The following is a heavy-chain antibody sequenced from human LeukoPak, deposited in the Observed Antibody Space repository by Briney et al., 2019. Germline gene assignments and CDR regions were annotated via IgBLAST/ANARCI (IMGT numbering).Heavy chain of an antibody. CDR2: ISASGGST. CDR3: AKGGWGFYYYYYGMDV. V-gene: IGHV3-23*01. CDR1: GVTFTNYG. D-gene: IGHD6-19*01. Sequence: GGFLRLSCAVSGVTFTNYGMTWVRQAPGKGLEWVSAISASGGSTYYADSVKGRFTISRDDSKNTLYLQMNSLRAEDTAVYYCAKGGWGFYYYYYGMDVWGQGTTVTVSS. J-gene: IGHJ6*02.